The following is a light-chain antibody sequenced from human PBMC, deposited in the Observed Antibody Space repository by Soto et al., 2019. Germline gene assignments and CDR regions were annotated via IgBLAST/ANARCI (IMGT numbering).Light chain of an antibody. CDR3: QKYRIPPLT. CDR2: TAS. V-gene: IGKV1-27*01. Sequence: DIQMTQSPSSLSASVGDRATISCRASQGIGRDLAWYQQRPGQVPSLLIHTASTLQSGVPSRFSGSGSGTDFTLTIDSLQPEDVAYYYCQKYRIPPLTFGGGTKV. J-gene: IGKJ4*01. CDR1: QGIGRD.